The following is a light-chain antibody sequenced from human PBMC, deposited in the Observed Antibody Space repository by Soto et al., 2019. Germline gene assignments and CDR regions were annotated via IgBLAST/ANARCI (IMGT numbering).Light chain of an antibody. V-gene: IGKV3-20*01. CDR2: DAS. CDR1: QSVANNY. J-gene: IGKJ4*01. Sequence: EIVLTQSPGTLSLSPGERATLSCRASQSVANNYLAWYQQKPGQAPRFLMYDASSRATGIPGRFSGSGSGTDFTLTISRLEPEDFAGYYCEQYGSTPLTFGGGTKVEIK. CDR3: EQYGSTPLT.